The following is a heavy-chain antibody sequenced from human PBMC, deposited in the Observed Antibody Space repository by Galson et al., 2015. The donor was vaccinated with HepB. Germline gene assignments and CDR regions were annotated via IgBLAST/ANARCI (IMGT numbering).Heavy chain of an antibody. Sequence: SLRLSCAASGFTFSSYAMHWVRQAPGKGLEWVAVISYDGSNKYYADSVKGRFTISRDNSKNTLYLQMNSLRAEDTAVYYCAREVRFLEWYDAFDIWGQGTMVTVSS. V-gene: IGHV3-30-3*01. CDR3: AREVRFLEWYDAFDI. J-gene: IGHJ3*02. CDR2: ISYDGSNK. D-gene: IGHD3-3*01. CDR1: GFTFSSYA.